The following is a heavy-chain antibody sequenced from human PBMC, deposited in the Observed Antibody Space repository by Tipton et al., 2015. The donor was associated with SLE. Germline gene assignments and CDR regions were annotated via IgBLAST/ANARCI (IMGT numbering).Heavy chain of an antibody. CDR3: ARFLIVGAHDAFDI. CDR1: GGSISSHY. Sequence: TLSLTCTVSGGSISSHYWSWIRQPPGKGLEWIGYIYYSGSTNYNPSLKSRVTISVDTSKNQFSLKLSSVTAADTAVYYCARFLIVGAHDAFDIWGQGTMVTVSS. CDR2: IYYSGST. V-gene: IGHV4-59*11. D-gene: IGHD1-26*01. J-gene: IGHJ3*02.